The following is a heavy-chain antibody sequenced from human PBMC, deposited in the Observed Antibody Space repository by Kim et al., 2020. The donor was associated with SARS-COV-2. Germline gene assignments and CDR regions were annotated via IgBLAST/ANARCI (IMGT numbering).Heavy chain of an antibody. V-gene: IGHV3-7*01. J-gene: IGHJ6*02. CDR3: ARYKITYYYGMDV. Sequence: GGSLRLSCAASGFTFSSYWMSWVRQAPGKGLEWVANIKQDGSEKYYVDSVKGRFTISRDNAKNSLYLQMNSLRAEDTAVYYCARYKITYYYGMDVWGQGTTVTVSS. CDR1: GFTFSSYW. D-gene: IGHD1-20*01. CDR2: IKQDGSEK.